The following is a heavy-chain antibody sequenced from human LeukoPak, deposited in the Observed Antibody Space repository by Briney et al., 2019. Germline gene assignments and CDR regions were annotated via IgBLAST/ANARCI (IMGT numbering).Heavy chain of an antibody. D-gene: IGHD3-10*01. Sequence: SQTLSLTCAVSGGSISSGGYSWSWSRQPPGKGLEWIEYVYHSGSTYYNPSRKSRVTISVDRSKNQFSLKLSSVTAADTAVYYCARVERTYYGSGSYSWFDPWGQGTLVTVSS. CDR1: GGSISSGGYS. CDR2: VYHSGST. J-gene: IGHJ5*02. CDR3: ARVERTYYGSGSYSWFDP. V-gene: IGHV4-30-2*01.